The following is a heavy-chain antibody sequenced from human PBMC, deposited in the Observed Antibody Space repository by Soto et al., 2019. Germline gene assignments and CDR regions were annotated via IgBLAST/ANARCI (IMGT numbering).Heavy chain of an antibody. CDR2: IYHTGST. CDR3: ARYTSSGLQH. J-gene: IGHJ1*01. CDR1: GGSISGFY. Sequence: QVQLQESGPGLVKPSETLSLTCTVSGGSISGFYWSWIWQPPGKGLEYIGHIYHTGSTNYNPSLKSRVTISVDTSKNQFSLKLTSVTAADTAVYYCARYTSSGLQHWGQGTLVTVSS. D-gene: IGHD6-13*01. V-gene: IGHV4-59*01.